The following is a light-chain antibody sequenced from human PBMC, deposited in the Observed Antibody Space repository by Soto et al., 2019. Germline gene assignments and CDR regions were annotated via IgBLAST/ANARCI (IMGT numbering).Light chain of an antibody. CDR1: QSISSY. J-gene: IGKJ4*02. Sequence: DIQMTQSPSSLSASVGDRVTITCRASQSISSYLKWYQQKPGKAPKLLIYAASSLQSGVPLRFSRSGSGTYFTFTSSSLQPEDFAIYYFQKSYPPLTFGGGTKVEIK. CDR2: AAS. CDR3: QKSYPPLT. V-gene: IGKV1-39*01.